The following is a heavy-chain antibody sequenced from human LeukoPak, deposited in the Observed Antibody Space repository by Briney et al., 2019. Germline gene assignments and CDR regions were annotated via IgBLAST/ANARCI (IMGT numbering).Heavy chain of an antibody. J-gene: IGHJ4*02. CDR3: AKEYCSSTSCYVSD. V-gene: IGHV3-30*02. CDR1: GFTFSSYG. D-gene: IGHD2-2*01. Sequence: GASLRLSCAASGFTFSSYGMHWVRQAPGKGLEWVAFIRYDGSNKYYADPVKGRFTISRDNSKNTLYLQMNSLRAEDTAVYYCAKEYCSSTSCYVSDWGQGTLVTVSS. CDR2: IRYDGSNK.